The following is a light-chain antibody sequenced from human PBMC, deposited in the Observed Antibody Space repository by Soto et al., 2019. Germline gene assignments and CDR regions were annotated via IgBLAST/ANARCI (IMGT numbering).Light chain of an antibody. CDR3: QQYGSSPWT. CDR1: QSVSSSY. V-gene: IGKV3-20*01. CDR2: GAS. Sequence: EIVLTQSPVTLSLSPGERATLSCRASQSVSSSYLAWYQQKPGQAPRLLIYGASRRATGIPDRFSGSGSGTDFTLTISRLEPEDFAVYYCQQYGSSPWTFGHGNKVEIK. J-gene: IGKJ1*01.